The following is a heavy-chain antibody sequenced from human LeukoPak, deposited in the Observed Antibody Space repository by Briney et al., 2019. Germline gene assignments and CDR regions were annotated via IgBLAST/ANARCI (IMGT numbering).Heavy chain of an antibody. CDR3: ARDPGYSSSWSKVTRYYYYGMDV. CDR1: GYTFTSHG. Sequence: ASVKVSCKASGYTFTSHGISWVRQAPGQGLEWMGWISAYNGNTNYAQKLQGRVTMTTDTSTSTAYMELRSLRSDDTAVYYCARDPGYSSSWSKVTRYYYYGMDVWGQGTTVTVSS. D-gene: IGHD6-13*01. V-gene: IGHV1-18*01. J-gene: IGHJ6*02. CDR2: ISAYNGNT.